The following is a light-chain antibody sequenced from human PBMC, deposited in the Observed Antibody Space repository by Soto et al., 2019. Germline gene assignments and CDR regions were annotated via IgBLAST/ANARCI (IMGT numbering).Light chain of an antibody. CDR2: DAS. CDR3: QQFSSYPLT. Sequence: VLTPAPGTQSLSPGERATLSCRASQTVRNNYLAWDQQKPGQAPRLLIYDASSRATGIPDRFSGGGSGTDFTLTISRLEPEEFAVYYCQQFSSYPLTCGGGTKVDNK. CDR1: QTVRNNY. V-gene: IGKV3-20*01. J-gene: IGKJ4*01.